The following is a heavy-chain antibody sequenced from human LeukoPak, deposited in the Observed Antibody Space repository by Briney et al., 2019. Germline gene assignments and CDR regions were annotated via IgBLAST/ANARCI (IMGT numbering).Heavy chain of an antibody. CDR3: AREAYYYDSSGYYYTFDY. V-gene: IGHV4-59*01. CDR2: IYYSGST. J-gene: IGHJ4*02. CDR1: GGSISSYY. D-gene: IGHD3-22*01. Sequence: SETLSLTCTVSGGSISSYYWSWIRQPPGKGLEWIGYIYYSGSTNYNPSLKSRVTISVDTSKNQFSLKLSSVTAADTAVYYCAREAYYYDSSGYYYTFDYCGQGTLVTVSP.